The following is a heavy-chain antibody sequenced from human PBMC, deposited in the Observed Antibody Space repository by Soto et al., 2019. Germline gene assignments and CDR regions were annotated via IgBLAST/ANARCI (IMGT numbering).Heavy chain of an antibody. CDR1: GGSISSYY. V-gene: IGHV4-59*01. CDR3: ARVSVLDRYNWFDP. CDR2: IYYSGST. J-gene: IGHJ5*02. D-gene: IGHD3-3*01. Sequence: QVQLQESGPGLVKPSETLSLTCTVSGGSISSYYWSWIRQPPGKGLEWIGYIYYSGSTNYNPSLTSRVTISVDTSKNQFSLKLSSVTAADTAVYYCARVSVLDRYNWFDPWGQGTLVTVSS.